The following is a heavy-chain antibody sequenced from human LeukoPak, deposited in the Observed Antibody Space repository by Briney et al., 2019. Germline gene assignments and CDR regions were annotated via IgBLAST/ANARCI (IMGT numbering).Heavy chain of an antibody. V-gene: IGHV1-69*05. CDR1: GGTFSSYA. Sequence: SVKVSCRASGGTFSSYAISWVRQAPGQGLEWMGGIIPIFGTANYAQKLQGRVTITTDESTSTAYMELSSLRSEDTAVYYCARVRGNYYYYYMDVWGKGTTVTVSS. CDR2: IIPIFGTA. CDR3: ARVRGNYYYYYMDV. J-gene: IGHJ6*03. D-gene: IGHD3-16*01.